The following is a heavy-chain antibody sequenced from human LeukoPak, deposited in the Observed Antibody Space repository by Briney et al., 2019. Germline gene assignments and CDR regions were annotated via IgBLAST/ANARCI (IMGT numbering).Heavy chain of an antibody. CDR2: IWYDGSKI. Sequence: GRSLRLSCSASGFTFSDYGIHWVRQAPGKGLEWVSLIWYDGSKIYYADSVKGRFTISRDNSKNTLYLQMNSLRAEDTAVYYCAKDLSGSLPAAHYYYYGMDVWGQGTTVTVSS. V-gene: IGHV3-33*06. D-gene: IGHD2-2*01. J-gene: IGHJ6*02. CDR1: GFTFSDYG. CDR3: AKDLSGSLPAAHYYYYGMDV.